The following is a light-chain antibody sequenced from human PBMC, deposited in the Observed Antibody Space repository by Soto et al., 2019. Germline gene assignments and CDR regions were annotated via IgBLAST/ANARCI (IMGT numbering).Light chain of an antibody. CDR1: QSIKSNS. CDR3: QQYGGSPRT. CDR2: GAS. V-gene: IGKV3-20*01. Sequence: EIVLTQSPGTVSLSPGERATLSCRASQSIKSNSLAWYQQRPGQAPRLLIYGASSRATGIPDRFSGSGSGTDFTLTISRLEPEDFAVYYCQQYGGSPRTFGQGTKVEIK. J-gene: IGKJ1*01.